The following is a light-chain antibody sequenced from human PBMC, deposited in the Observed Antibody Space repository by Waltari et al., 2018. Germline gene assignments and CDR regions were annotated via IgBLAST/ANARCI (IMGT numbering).Light chain of an antibody. CDR1: SNDIAGYTF. CDR2: DVS. V-gene: IGLV2-23*02. Sequence: QSALTQPASVSASPGQSITASCTGTSNDIAGYTFFSWYHQHPGRAPKLMINDVSERPVGVCNRFSGSKSGNRASLRISGLQAEDEADYYCFSYAGRNSFDFGGGTKLTVL. J-gene: IGLJ2*01. CDR3: FSYAGRNSFD.